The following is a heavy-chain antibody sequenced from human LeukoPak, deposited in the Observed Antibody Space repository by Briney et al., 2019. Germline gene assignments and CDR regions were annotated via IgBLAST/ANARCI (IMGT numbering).Heavy chain of an antibody. CDR2: IIPILGIA. D-gene: IGHD2-2*02. V-gene: IGHV1-69*04. CDR3: ARVSLTSSTSYYTDY. Sequence: SVKVSCKASGGTFSSYAISWVRQAPGQGLEWMGRIIPILGIANYAQKFQGRVTITADKSTSTAYMELSSLRSEDTAVYYCARVSLTSSTSYYTDYWGREPWSPSPQ. CDR1: GGTFSSYA. J-gene: IGHJ4*02.